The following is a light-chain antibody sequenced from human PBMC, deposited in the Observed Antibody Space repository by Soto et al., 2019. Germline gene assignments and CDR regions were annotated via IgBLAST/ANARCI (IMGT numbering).Light chain of an antibody. J-gene: IGKJ1*01. Sequence: EIVMTQSPDTLSVSPGERATPSCRASQSVFSSLAWYQQKPGQAPRLLIYGAATRATGIPARFSGSGSGTEFTLTISSLQSEDFAVYYCQQYHNWPAFGQGTKVEIK. CDR2: GAA. CDR1: QSVFSS. CDR3: QQYHNWPA. V-gene: IGKV3-15*01.